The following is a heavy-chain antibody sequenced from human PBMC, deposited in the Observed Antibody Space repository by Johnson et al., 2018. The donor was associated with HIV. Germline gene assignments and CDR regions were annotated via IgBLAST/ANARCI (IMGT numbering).Heavy chain of an antibody. D-gene: IGHD1-26*01. Sequence: EVQLVESGGGVVQPGRSLRLSCAASGFTFSSYAMSWVRQAPGKGLEWVSAISGSGGSTYYADSVKGRFTISRDNAKNSLYLQMNSLRAEDTALYYCAKVSWEARLGDPFDIWGRGTMVIVSS. J-gene: IGHJ3*02. CDR3: AKVSWEARLGDPFDI. V-gene: IGHV3-23*04. CDR1: GFTFSSYA. CDR2: ISGSGGST.